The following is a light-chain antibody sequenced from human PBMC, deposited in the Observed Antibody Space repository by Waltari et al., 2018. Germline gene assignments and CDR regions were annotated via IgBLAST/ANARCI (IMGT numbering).Light chain of an antibody. CDR2: EVT. J-gene: IGLJ1*01. V-gene: IGLV2-14*01. Sequence: QSALTQPASVSGSPGQSITISCTGSTRDIGAYHYVSWYQQHPDKAPKLIISEVTNRPSGVSYRFSGSKSGYTSSLTISGLQAEDEGDYYCMSYTRSSTYVFGTGTKVTVL. CDR1: TRDIGAYHY. CDR3: MSYTRSSTYV.